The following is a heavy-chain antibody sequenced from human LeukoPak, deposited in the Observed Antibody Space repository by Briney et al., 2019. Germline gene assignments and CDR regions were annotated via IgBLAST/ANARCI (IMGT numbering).Heavy chain of an antibody. CDR1: GYTFTSNG. D-gene: IGHD3-3*01. CDR2: ISAYNGNT. V-gene: IGHV1-18*01. Sequence: ASVKVSCKASGYTFTSNGISWVRQARGQGLEWMGWISAYNGNTNYAQKFQGRVTITRNTSISTAYVELSSLRSEDTAVYYCARGGSGFWSGYYSSYFDYWGQGTLVTVSS. CDR3: ARGGSGFWSGYYSSYFDY. J-gene: IGHJ4*03.